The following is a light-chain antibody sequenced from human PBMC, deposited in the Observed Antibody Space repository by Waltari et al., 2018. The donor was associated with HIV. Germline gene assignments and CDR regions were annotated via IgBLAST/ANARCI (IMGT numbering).Light chain of an antibody. J-gene: IGLJ2*01. CDR2: ENY. V-gene: IGLV1-40*01. CDR3: QSYDTGLTDVI. Sequence: LLIYENYKRPSGVPDRFSASTSDTSASLAITGLQVDDEAVYYCQSYDTGLTDVIFGGGTKLSVL.